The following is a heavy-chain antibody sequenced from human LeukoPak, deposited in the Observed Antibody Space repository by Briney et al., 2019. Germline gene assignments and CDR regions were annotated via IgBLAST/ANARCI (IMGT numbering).Heavy chain of an antibody. V-gene: IGHV4-59*12. CDR2: IYYSGST. CDR1: GGSISSYY. CDR3: ARDLGAHAFDI. J-gene: IGHJ3*02. Sequence: PSESLSLTCTVSGGSISSYYWSWIRQPPGKGLEWIGYIYYSGSTNYNPSLKSRVTISVDTSKNQFSLKLSSVTAADTAVYYCARDLGAHAFDIWGQGTMVTVSS.